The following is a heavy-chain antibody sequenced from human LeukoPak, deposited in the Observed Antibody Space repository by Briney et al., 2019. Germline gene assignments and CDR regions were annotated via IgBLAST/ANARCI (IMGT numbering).Heavy chain of an antibody. CDR2: IHYTGST. CDR3: ARVLRIAAAGNTFDY. V-gene: IGHV4-59*01. D-gene: IGHD6-13*01. J-gene: IGHJ4*02. CDR1: GGSISGSH. Sequence: PSETLSLTCLVSGGSISGSHWSWIRQPPGKGLEWIGYIHYTGSTDYNPSLRSRVTLSIDMSKNQFSLRLSSVTAADTAVYYCARVLRIAAAGNTFDYWGQGTLVTVSS.